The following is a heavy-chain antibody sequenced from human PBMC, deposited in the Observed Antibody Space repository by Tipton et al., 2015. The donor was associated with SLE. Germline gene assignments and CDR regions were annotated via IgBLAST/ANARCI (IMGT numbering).Heavy chain of an antibody. D-gene: IGHD3-3*01. CDR3: AKDGSIFGVVAGYYYGMDV. Sequence: SLRLSCAASGFTFSSYAMSWVRQAPGKGLEWVSAISGSGGSTYYADSVKGRFTISRDNSKNTLYLQMNSLRAEDTAIYYCAKDGSIFGVVAGYYYGMDVWGQGTTVTVSS. V-gene: IGHV3-23*01. CDR2: ISGSGGST. J-gene: IGHJ6*02. CDR1: GFTFSSYA.